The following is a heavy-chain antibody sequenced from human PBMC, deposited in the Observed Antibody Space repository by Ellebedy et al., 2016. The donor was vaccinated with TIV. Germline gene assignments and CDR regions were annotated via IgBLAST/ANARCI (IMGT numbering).Heavy chain of an antibody. V-gene: IGHV3-11*01. CDR3: AKDLLAVRGYYFDY. CDR1: GFTFSDYY. D-gene: IGHD6-6*01. Sequence: GESLKISCAASGFTFSDYYMNWIRQAPGKGLEWVSFISSSGNSIYYAHSVKGRFTISRDNAKNSLYLQMSSLRAEDTAVYYCAKDLLAVRGYYFDYWGQGTLVTVSS. CDR2: ISSSGNSI. J-gene: IGHJ4*02.